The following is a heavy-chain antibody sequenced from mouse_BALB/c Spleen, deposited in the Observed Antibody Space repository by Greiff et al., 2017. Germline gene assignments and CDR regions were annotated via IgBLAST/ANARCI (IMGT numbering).Heavy chain of an antibody. CDR2: ISSGGGST. Sequence: EVKLVESGGGLVKPGGSLKLSCAASGFAFSSYDMSWVRQTPEKRLEWVAYISSGGGSTYYPDTVKGRFIISRDNAKNTLYLQMSSLKSEDTAMYYCERHDYDGYPDWYFDVWGAGTTVTVSS. CDR1: GFAFSSYD. V-gene: IGHV5-12-1*01. J-gene: IGHJ1*01. D-gene: IGHD2-3*01. CDR3: ERHDYDGYPDWYFDV.